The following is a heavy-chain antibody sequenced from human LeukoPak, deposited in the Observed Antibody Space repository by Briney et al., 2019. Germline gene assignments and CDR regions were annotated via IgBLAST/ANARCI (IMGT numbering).Heavy chain of an antibody. CDR1: GFTFSSYS. V-gene: IGHV3-21*01. Sequence: PGGSLRLSCAASGFTFSSYSMNWVRQAPGKGLEWVSSISSSSSYIYYADSVKGRFTISRDNAKNSPYLQMNSLRAEDTAIYYCARDYGSGSYTDYWGQGTLVTVSS. J-gene: IGHJ4*02. D-gene: IGHD3-10*01. CDR3: ARDYGSGSYTDY. CDR2: ISSSSSYI.